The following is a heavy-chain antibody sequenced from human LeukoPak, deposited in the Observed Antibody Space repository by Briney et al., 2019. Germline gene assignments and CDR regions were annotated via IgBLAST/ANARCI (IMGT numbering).Heavy chain of an antibody. CDR1: GFTFSSYG. V-gene: IGHV3-30*02. CDR2: IRYDGSNK. Sequence: PGGSLRLSCAASGFTFSSYGMHWVRQAPGKGLEWVAFIRYDGSNKYYPVSVKGRFTISRDNSKNTLYLQMKSLRAEDTAVYYCAKGGGYEAQYYYYYLDVWGKGTTVTISS. J-gene: IGHJ6*03. CDR3: AKGGGYEAQYYYYYLDV. D-gene: IGHD5-12*01.